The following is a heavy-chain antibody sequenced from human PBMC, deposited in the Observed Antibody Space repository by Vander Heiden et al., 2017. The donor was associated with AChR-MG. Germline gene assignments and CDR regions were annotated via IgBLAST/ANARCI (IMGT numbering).Heavy chain of an antibody. V-gene: IGHV3-23*01. CDR2: ISGSGGTT. Sequence: EVQLLESGGGLVQPGGSLRLSCAASGFTYSSYAMGWVRQAPGKGLEWVAPISGSGGTTYYADSVKGRFTISRDNSKNTLYLQMNSLRAEDTAVYYCAKEGDAFSAAFDIWGQGTMVTVSS. CDR3: AKEGDAFSAAFDI. D-gene: IGHD3-3*02. CDR1: GFTYSSYA. J-gene: IGHJ3*02.